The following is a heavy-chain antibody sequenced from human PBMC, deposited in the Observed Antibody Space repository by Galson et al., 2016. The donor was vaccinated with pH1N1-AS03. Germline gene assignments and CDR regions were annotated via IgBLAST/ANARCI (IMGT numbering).Heavy chain of an antibody. D-gene: IGHD1-1*01. V-gene: IGHV4-59*01. CDR1: GSTTSLFY. J-gene: IGHJ2*01. Sequence: TLSLTCSVFGSTTSLFYWNWIRQPPGKGLEWIGFIHHSGSTNYNPSLKSRVTISIDTSKNQFSLKLSSVTAADTAVYYCARDTGGWYFDLWGRGTLVTASS. CDR3: ARDTGGWYFDL. CDR2: IHHSGST.